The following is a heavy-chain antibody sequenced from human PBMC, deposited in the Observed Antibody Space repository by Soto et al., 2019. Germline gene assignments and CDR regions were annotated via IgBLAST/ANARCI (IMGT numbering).Heavy chain of an antibody. J-gene: IGHJ6*01. CDR2: ISSSGSTI. Sequence: VGSLSLSCAASGFTFSDYYMSWIRQAPGKGLEWVSYISSSGSTIYYADSVKGRFTISRDNAKNSLYLQMNSLRAEDTAVYYCARGRGEIFGVVYGTDVWGQGATVTVST. CDR1: GFTFSDYY. V-gene: IGHV3-11*01. D-gene: IGHD3-3*01. CDR3: ARGRGEIFGVVYGTDV.